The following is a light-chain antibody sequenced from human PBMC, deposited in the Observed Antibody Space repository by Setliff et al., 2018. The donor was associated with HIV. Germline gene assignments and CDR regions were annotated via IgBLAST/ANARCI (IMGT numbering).Light chain of an antibody. CDR2: GTS. V-gene: IGLV2-23*01. CDR3: CSYAGSLYG. J-gene: IGLJ1*01. Sequence: QSVLTQPASVSGSPGQSITISCTGTSSDIGSYNLVSWYQQDPGKAPKLMVYGTSKRPSGVSYRFSGSKAGNTASLTISGLQAEDEADYYCCSYAGSLYGFGTGTKVTVL. CDR1: SSDIGSYNL.